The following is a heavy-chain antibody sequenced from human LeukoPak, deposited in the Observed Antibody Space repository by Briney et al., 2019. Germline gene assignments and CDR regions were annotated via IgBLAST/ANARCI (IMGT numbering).Heavy chain of an antibody. CDR2: ISYDGSNK. Sequence: GGSLRLSCAASGFTFSSYGMHWVRQAPGKGLEWMAVISYDGSNKYYADSVKGRLTVSRDNSKNTLYLQMNSLRAEDTAVYYCAKDGGLWVSAHWGDSWGRGTLVTVSS. CDR1: GFTFSSYG. V-gene: IGHV3-30*18. J-gene: IGHJ4*02. CDR3: AKDGGLWVSAHWGDS. D-gene: IGHD7-27*01.